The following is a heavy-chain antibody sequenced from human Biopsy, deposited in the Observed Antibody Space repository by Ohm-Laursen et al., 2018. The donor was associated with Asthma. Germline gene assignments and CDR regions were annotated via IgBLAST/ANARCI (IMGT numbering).Heavy chain of an antibody. V-gene: IGHV3-23*01. CDR3: AKDFRGTAVAGDRGFDY. Sequence: SLRPSCSASGFTFSSSAMSWVRQAPGKGLERVSAITGSGGTTYYADSVRGRFTISRDNSKSTLFLQMDSLSAENTAVYYCAKDFRGTAVAGDRGFDYWGQGTLVTVSS. J-gene: IGHJ4*02. CDR2: ITGSGGTT. D-gene: IGHD6-19*01. CDR1: GFTFSSSA.